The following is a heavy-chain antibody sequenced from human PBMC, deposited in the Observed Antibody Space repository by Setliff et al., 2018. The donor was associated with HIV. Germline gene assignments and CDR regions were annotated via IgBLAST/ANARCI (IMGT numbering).Heavy chain of an antibody. CDR2: IKQDGRER. D-gene: IGHD6-19*01. J-gene: IGHJ3*01. CDR3: ARGPQQTGWYGGACDV. V-gene: IGHV3-7*03. Sequence: FTISDYWMSWVRQAPGKGLEWVANIKQDGRERYNVDSVKGRFTISRDNANNSLYLQLNSLRAEDTAVYYCARGPQQTGWYGGACDVWGQGTMVTVSS. CDR1: FTISDYW.